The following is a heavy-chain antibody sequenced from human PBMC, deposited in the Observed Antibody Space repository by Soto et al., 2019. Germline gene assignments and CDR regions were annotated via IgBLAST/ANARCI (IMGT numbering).Heavy chain of an antibody. CDR2: ISSSSYT. CDR1: GFTFSDYY. Sequence: GGSLRLSCAASGFTFSDYYMSWIRQAPGKGLEWVSYISSSSYTNYADSVKGRFTISRDNAKNSLYLQMNSLRAEDTAVYYCARDQTLDYSSSSGYYYYGMDVWGQGTTVTVS. V-gene: IGHV3-11*06. CDR3: ARDQTLDYSSSSGYYYYGMDV. D-gene: IGHD6-6*01. J-gene: IGHJ6*02.